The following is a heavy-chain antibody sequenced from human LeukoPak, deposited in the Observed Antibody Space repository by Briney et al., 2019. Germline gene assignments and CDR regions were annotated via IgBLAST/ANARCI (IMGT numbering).Heavy chain of an antibody. V-gene: IGHV4-59*01. CDR2: LFYSGST. Sequence: PSETLSLTCTVSGGSISSYYWSWIRQPPGKGREWIAYLFYSGSTDYNPSLESRVTISVDTSKNQFSLKLRSVTAADTAVYYCATVAVIRGVTYFDYWGQGTLVTVSS. J-gene: IGHJ4*02. CDR1: GGSISSYY. D-gene: IGHD3-10*01. CDR3: ATVAVIRGVTYFDY.